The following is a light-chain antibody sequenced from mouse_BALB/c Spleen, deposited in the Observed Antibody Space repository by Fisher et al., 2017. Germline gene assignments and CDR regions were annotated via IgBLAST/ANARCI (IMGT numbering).Light chain of an antibody. CDR1: SSVSY. V-gene: IGKV4-68*01. CDR2: LTS. CDR3: QQWSSNPWT. Sequence: IVITQTTALMSASPGEKVTMTCSASSSVSYMYWYQQKPRSSPKPWIYLTSNLASGVPSRFSGSGSGTSYSLTISSVEAEDAATYYCQQWSSNPWTFGGGTKLEIK. J-gene: IGKJ1*01.